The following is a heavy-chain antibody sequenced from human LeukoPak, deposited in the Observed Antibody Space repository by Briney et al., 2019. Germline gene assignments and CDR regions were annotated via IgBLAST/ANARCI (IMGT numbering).Heavy chain of an antibody. Sequence: GASVTVSFTTSGYTFTSYGLYWVRQAPGQGLEWMGWISGYNAETNYARKFQGRVTMTTDTSTTTAYMELTSLTSDDTALYYCAREGDSAGWYRPAFRLLDYWGQGTMVTVSS. J-gene: IGHJ4*02. CDR3: AREGDSAGWYRPAFRLLDY. CDR2: ISGYNAET. V-gene: IGHV1-18*01. CDR1: GYTFTSYG. D-gene: IGHD6-19*01.